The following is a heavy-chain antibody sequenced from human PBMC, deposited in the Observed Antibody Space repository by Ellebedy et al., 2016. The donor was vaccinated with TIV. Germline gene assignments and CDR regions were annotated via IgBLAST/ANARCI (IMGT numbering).Heavy chain of an antibody. Sequence: GGSLRLSCAASGFTFSNYAMTWVRQAPGKRLEWVSVISGSGGKTYYADSVKGRFTISRDNSKDTLDLQMNNLRAEDAAVYYCAKNQGSGSPYYYAMDVWGQGTTVTVSS. CDR1: GFTFSNYA. V-gene: IGHV3-23*01. CDR2: ISGSGGKT. D-gene: IGHD3-10*01. CDR3: AKNQGSGSPYYYAMDV. J-gene: IGHJ6*02.